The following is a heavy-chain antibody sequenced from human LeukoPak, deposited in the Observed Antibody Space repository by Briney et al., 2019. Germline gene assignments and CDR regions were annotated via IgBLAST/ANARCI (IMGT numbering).Heavy chain of an antibody. CDR3: AREGLRFLEWSSYYFDY. CDR1: GFTFSTYN. J-gene: IGHJ4*02. D-gene: IGHD3-3*01. CDR2: ISSSGSDT. V-gene: IGHV3-21*01. Sequence: GGSLRLSCAASGFTFSTYNMNWVRQAPGKGLEWVSSISSSGSDTYYADSVKGRFSISRDDTKNSLYLQLNSLRAEDTAVYYCAREGLRFLEWSSYYFDYWGLGTLVTVSS.